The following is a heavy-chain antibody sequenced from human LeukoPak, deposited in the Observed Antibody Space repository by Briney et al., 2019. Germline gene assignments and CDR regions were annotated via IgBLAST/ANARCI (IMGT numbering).Heavy chain of an antibody. V-gene: IGHV3-30*03. Sequence: PGGSLRLSCVTSGFTFSNSGMHWVRQAPGTGLEWLAFISHDGSERYFADSVKGRFTISRDNSKSTLYLQMDSLRAEDTAVYYCARDRAWNYFDYWGQGTLVTVSS. J-gene: IGHJ4*02. CDR2: ISHDGSER. CDR1: GFTFSNSG. CDR3: ARDRAWNYFDY. D-gene: IGHD3-3*01.